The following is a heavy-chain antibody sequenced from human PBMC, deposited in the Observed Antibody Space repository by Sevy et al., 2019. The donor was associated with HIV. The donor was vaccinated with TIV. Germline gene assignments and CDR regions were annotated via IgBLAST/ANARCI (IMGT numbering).Heavy chain of an antibody. D-gene: IGHD2-2*01. Sequence: GGSLRLSCAASGFTFSNYGMHWARQAPGKGLEWVAFIRYDGSNSYSADSVKGRFTISRDNSKNTLYLQINSLRAEDTAVYYCAKDYRICCSRISCLFDYWGQGTLVTVSS. CDR3: AKDYRICCSRISCLFDY. CDR2: IRYDGSNS. CDR1: GFTFSNYG. J-gene: IGHJ4*02. V-gene: IGHV3-30*02.